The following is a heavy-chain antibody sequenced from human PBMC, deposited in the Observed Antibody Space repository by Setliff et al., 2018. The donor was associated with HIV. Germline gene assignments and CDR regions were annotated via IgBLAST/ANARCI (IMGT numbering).Heavy chain of an antibody. J-gene: IGHJ4*02. CDR3: ARDNHGFPVD. Sequence: SETLSLTCNVSGGAIINYDWTWVRQPAGKGLVWIGRIFGSGVTNYNTSLESRVTMSLDTSRNHLSLRLRSVTAADTAVYYCARDNHGFPVDWGRGTLVTVSS. CDR1: GGAIINYD. D-gene: IGHD5-12*01. CDR2: IFGSGVT. V-gene: IGHV4-4*07.